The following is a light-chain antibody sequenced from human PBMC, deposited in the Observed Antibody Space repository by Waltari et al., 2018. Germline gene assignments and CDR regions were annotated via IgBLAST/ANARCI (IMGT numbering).Light chain of an antibody. Sequence: ITCRASQSITSSLNWYQQKPGKAPKLLIHTVSSLQSGVPSRFSGSGSGTDFTLTISSLQPEDFATYSCQQSYYAPWTFGQGTKVEIK. J-gene: IGKJ1*01. CDR1: QSITSS. V-gene: IGKV1-39*01. CDR3: QQSYYAPWT. CDR2: TVS.